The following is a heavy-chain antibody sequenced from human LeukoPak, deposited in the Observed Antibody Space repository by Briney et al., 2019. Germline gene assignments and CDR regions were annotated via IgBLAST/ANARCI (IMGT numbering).Heavy chain of an antibody. CDR2: INHSGST. Sequence: SETLSLTCAVYGGSFSGYYWSRIREPPGKGLEWIGEINHSGSTNYNPSLKSRVTISVDTSKNQFSLKLSSVTAADTAVYYCARWLSRGYYYSYYMDVWGKGTTVTVSS. CDR3: ARWLSRGYYYSYYMDV. J-gene: IGHJ6*03. CDR1: GGSFSGYY. D-gene: IGHD3-22*01. V-gene: IGHV4-34*01.